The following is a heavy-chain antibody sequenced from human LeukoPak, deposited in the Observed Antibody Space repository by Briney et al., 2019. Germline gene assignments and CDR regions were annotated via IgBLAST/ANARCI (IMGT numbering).Heavy chain of an antibody. D-gene: IGHD2-2*01. CDR2: ISYDGSNK. Sequence: GGSLRLSCAASGFTFSSYAMHWVRQAPGKGLGWVAVISYDGSNKYYADSVKGRFTISRDNSKNTLYLQMNSLRAEDTAVYYCATPPALASGMDVWGQGTTVTVSS. V-gene: IGHV3-30-3*01. J-gene: IGHJ6*02. CDR1: GFTFSSYA. CDR3: ATPPALASGMDV.